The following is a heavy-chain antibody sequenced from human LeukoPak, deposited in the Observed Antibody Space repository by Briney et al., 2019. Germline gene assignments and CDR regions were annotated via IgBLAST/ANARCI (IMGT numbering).Heavy chain of an antibody. Sequence: SETLSLTCAVYGGSFSGHYWSWIRQPPGKGLEWIGEINHSGSTNYNPSLKSRVTLSVDTSKNQFSLKLSSVTAADTAVYYCAGEDYGGNAMHAFDIWGQGTMVTVSS. V-gene: IGHV4-34*01. CDR3: AGEDYGGNAMHAFDI. J-gene: IGHJ3*02. CDR2: INHSGST. CDR1: GGSFSGHY. D-gene: IGHD4-23*01.